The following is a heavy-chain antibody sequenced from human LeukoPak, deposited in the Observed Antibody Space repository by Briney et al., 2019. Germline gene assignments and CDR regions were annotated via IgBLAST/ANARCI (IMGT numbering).Heavy chain of an antibody. V-gene: IGHV3-23*01. CDR1: GFTFSSYA. D-gene: IGHD3-22*01. CDR3: ASSYDSSGYYQYYFDY. Sequence: PAGSLRLSCAASGFTFSSYAMSWVRQAPGKGLEWVSAICCSGGSTYYADSVKGRITFSRVNSKNTLHLQMNSLRAEDTALYYCASSYDSSGYYQYYFDYWGQGTLVTVSS. CDR2: ICCSGGST. J-gene: IGHJ4*02.